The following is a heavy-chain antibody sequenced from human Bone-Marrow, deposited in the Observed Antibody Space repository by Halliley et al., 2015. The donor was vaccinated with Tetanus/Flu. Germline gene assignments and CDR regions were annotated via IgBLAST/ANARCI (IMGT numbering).Heavy chain of an antibody. J-gene: IGHJ3*02. CDR3: ARDEVEFALDI. V-gene: IGHV3-20*04. CDR1: GFTFSDYG. D-gene: IGHD3-10*01. Sequence: SLRLSCASSGFTFSDYGMSWVRQAPGKGLEWVSGINWNGVNTGYADSVKGRFTISRDSAKNSLYLQMTSLRAEDTALYYCARDEVEFALDIWGQGTKVTVSS. CDR2: INWNGVNT.